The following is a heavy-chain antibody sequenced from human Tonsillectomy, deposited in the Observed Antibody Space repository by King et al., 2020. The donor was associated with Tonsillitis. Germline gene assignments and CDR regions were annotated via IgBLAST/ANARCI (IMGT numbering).Heavy chain of an antibody. D-gene: IGHD1-26*01. CDR1: GFTFSSYG. J-gene: IGHJ4*02. V-gene: IGHV3-33*05. CDR3: ARAWDGFFDY. CDR2: ISYDGSNK. Sequence: VQLVESGGGVVQPGRSLRLSCAASGFTFSSYGMHWVRQAPGKGLEWVAVISYDGSNKYYGDSVKGRFTISRDNSKNTLYLQMNSLRVEDTAVYYCARAWDGFFDYWGQGTRVTVSS.